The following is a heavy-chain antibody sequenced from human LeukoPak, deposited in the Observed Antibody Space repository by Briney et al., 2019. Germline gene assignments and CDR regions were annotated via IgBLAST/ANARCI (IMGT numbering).Heavy chain of an antibody. CDR1: GGSISSYY. D-gene: IGHD5-18*01. V-gene: IGHV4-59*01. Sequence: PSETLSLTCTVSGGSISSYYWSWIRQPPGKGLEWIGYIYYSGSTNYNPSLKSRVTISVDTSKNQFSLKLGSVTAADTAVYYCARVAQLWPPRHFDYWGQGTLVTVSS. CDR2: IYYSGST. J-gene: IGHJ4*02. CDR3: ARVAQLWPPRHFDY.